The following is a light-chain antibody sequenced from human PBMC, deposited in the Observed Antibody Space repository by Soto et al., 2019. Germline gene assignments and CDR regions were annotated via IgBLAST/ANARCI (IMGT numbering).Light chain of an antibody. CDR1: SSNIGAGYY. CDR3: QSYASSLSGSV. V-gene: IGLV1-40*01. CDR2: GNS. Sequence: QSVLTQPPSVSGAPGQRVTISCTGSSSNIGAGYYVHWYQQLPGTAPKLLIYGNSNRPSGVPDRFSGSKSGNSASLAITGLQAEDEADYYCQSYASSLSGSVFGTGTKLTVL. J-gene: IGLJ1*01.